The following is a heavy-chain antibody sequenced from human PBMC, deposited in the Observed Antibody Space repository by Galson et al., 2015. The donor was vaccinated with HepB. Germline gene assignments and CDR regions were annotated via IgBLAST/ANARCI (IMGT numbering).Heavy chain of an antibody. V-gene: IGHV1-3*01. CDR2: IVLDNGNT. Sequence: SVKVSCKASGYTFTSYVLHWVRQAPGQRLEWMGWIVLDNGNTEYSQKFQGRVTITRDTSANTAYMELSSLRSEDTAVYYCARENKYSGGWYGFDYWGQGTLVTVSS. CDR3: ARENKYSGGWYGFDY. J-gene: IGHJ4*02. CDR1: GYTFTSYV. D-gene: IGHD6-19*01.